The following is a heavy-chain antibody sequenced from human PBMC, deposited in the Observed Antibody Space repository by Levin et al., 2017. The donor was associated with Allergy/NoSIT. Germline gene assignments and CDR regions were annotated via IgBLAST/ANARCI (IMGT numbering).Heavy chain of an antibody. J-gene: IGHJ3*02. CDR1: GFIFSSYA. Sequence: GGSLRLSCAASGFIFSSYAMSWVRQAPGKGLEWVSGISTSGGGTYYADSVKGRFTISRDNSKKTLYLQMNSLRAEDTALYYCAKDLVSGTTTPDAFDIWGQGTTVTVSS. CDR3: AKDLVSGTTTPDAFDI. D-gene: IGHD1-20*01. V-gene: IGHV3-23*01. CDR2: ISTSGGGT.